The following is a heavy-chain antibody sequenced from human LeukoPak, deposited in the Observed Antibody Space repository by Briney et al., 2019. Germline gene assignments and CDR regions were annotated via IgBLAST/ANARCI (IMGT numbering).Heavy chain of an antibody. V-gene: IGHV3-21*01. D-gene: IGHD3-10*01. Sequence: PGGSLRLSCATSGFTFINYAMSWVRQAPGKGLEWVSSISSSSYIYYADSVKGRFTISRDNAKNSLYLQMNSLRAEDTAVYYCARSPYGSGSYHDYWGQGTLVTVSS. CDR2: ISSSSYI. J-gene: IGHJ4*02. CDR3: ARSPYGSGSYHDY. CDR1: GFTFINYA.